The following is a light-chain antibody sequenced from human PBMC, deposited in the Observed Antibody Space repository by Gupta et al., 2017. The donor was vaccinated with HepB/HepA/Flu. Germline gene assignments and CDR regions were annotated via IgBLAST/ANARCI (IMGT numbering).Light chain of an antibody. V-gene: IGKV3-20*01. Sequence: DIVLTQSPGTLSSSAGERATLSCRASQSVSSTYLAWYQQKPGQAPRLLIYGASSRATGIPDRFSGSGSGTDFTLTISRLEPEDLAVYYCQQYDSSPYTFGQGTNLEIK. J-gene: IGKJ2*01. CDR2: GAS. CDR3: QQYDSSPYT. CDR1: QSVSSTY.